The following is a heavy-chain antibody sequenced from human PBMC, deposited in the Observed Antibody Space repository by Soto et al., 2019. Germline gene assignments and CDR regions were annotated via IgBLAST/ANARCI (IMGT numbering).Heavy chain of an antibody. CDR2: ISGSGGST. CDR3: AKDLSIVRFGELLFYFDY. D-gene: IGHD3-10*01. Sequence: GGSLRLSCAASGFTFSSYAMSWVRQAPGKGLEWVSAISGSGGSTYYADSVKGRFTISRDNSKNTLYLQMNSLRDEDTAVYYCAKDLSIVRFGELLFYFDYWGQGTLVTVSS. CDR1: GFTFSSYA. J-gene: IGHJ4*02. V-gene: IGHV3-23*01.